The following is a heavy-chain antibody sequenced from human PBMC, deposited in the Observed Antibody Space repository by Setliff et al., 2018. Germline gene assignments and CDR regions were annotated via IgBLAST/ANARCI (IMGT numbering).Heavy chain of an antibody. CDR3: ARYGDYTNAFQI. CDR1: GGSIGRSSSY. D-gene: IGHD4-17*01. V-gene: IGHV4-39*07. Sequence: ASETLSLTCTVSGGSIGRSSSYWGWIRQPPGKGLEWIGNIYYSGTTYYNPSLKSRVTISVDTPKNQLSLKLSSVTAADTAVYYCARYGDYTNAFQIWGQGTMVTVSS. J-gene: IGHJ3*02. CDR2: IYYSGTT.